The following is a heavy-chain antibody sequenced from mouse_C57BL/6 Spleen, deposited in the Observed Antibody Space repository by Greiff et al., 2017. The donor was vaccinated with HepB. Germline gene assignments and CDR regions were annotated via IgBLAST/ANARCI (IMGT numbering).Heavy chain of an antibody. CDR1: GYTFTDYN. CDR2: INPNNGGT. V-gene: IGHV1-18*01. Sequence: EVQLQQSGPELVKPGASVKIPCTASGYTFTDYNMDWVKQSPGKSLEWIGDINPNNGGTIYNQKFKGKATLTVDKSSSTAYMELRSLTSEDTAVYYCARGVYDYLYYDAMDYWGQGTSVTVSA. D-gene: IGHD2-4*01. CDR3: ARGVYDYLYYDAMDY. J-gene: IGHJ4*01.